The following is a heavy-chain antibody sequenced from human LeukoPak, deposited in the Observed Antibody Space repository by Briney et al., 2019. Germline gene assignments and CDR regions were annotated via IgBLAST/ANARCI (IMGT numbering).Heavy chain of an antibody. V-gene: IGHV1-18*04. D-gene: IGHD2-2*01. CDR3: ARGDIVVVPAASLYYYYGMDV. CDR1: GYTFTSYG. J-gene: IGHJ6*04. Sequence: GASVKVSCKASGYTFTSYGISWVRQAPGQGLEWMGWISAYNGNTNCAQKLQGRVTMTTDTSTSTAYMELSSLRSEDTAVYYCARGDIVVVPAASLYYYYGMDVWGKGTTVTVSS. CDR2: ISAYNGNT.